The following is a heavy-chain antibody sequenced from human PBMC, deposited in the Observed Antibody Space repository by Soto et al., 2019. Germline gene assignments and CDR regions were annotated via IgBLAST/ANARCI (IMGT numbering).Heavy chain of an antibody. Sequence: QVLLVETGGGVVQPGKSLRLSCAASGFTFRTFGMHWVRQAPGKGLEWVSVIWNDGSKKFYADSVKGRFTISRDNSNNTLYLQMDSLRPEATAVYYCVTGNQNYCDYWGQGTLVTVSS. D-gene: IGHD1-1*01. CDR3: VTGNQNYCDY. CDR2: IWNDGSKK. CDR1: GFTFRTFG. J-gene: IGHJ4*02. V-gene: IGHV3-33*01.